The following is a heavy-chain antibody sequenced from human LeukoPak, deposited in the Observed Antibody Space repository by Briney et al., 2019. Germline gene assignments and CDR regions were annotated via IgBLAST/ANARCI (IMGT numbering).Heavy chain of an antibody. V-gene: IGHV4-59*01. CDR3: ARDGEMATTTYNWFDP. CDR2: IYYSGST. Sequence: SETLSLTCTVSGGSLSSYYWSWIRQPPGKGLEWIGYIYYSGSTNYNPSLKSRVTISVDTSKNQFSLKLSSVTAADTAVYYCARDGEMATTTYNWFDPWGQGTLVTVSS. D-gene: IGHD5-24*01. CDR1: GGSLSSYY. J-gene: IGHJ5*02.